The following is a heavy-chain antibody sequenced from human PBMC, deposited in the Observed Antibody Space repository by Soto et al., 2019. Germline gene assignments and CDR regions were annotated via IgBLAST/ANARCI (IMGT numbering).Heavy chain of an antibody. CDR2: INSYNGDT. Sequence: ASVKVSCKASGYTFTSYGISWVRQAPGQGLEWMGWINSYNGDTNNARNLQDRVTMTTDASTTTAYMELRSLRSDDTAVYYCARDRQNYGSLDYWGQGTLVTVSS. CDR3: ARDRQNYGSLDY. J-gene: IGHJ4*02. V-gene: IGHV1-18*01. CDR1: GYTFTSYG. D-gene: IGHD4-17*01.